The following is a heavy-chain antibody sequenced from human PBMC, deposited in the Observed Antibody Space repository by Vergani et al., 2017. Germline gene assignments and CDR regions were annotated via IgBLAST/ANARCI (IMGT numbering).Heavy chain of an antibody. CDR2: IWYDGSNK. CDR1: GFTFSSYG. CDR3: ACISPLLYGDDY. V-gene: IGHV3-33*01. Sequence: QVQLVESGGGVVQPGRSLRLSCAASGFTFSSYGMHWVRQAPGKGLEWVAVIWYDGSNKYYADSVKGRFTISRDKSKNTLYLQMNILRAEDTAVYYCACISPLLYGDDYWGQGTLVTVSS. J-gene: IGHJ4*02. D-gene: IGHD2-15*01.